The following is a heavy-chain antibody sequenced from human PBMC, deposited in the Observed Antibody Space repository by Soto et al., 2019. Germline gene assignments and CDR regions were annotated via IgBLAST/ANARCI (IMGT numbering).Heavy chain of an antibody. V-gene: IGHV4-59*01. J-gene: IGHJ5*02. D-gene: IGHD2-8*01. CDR1: GGSISSYY. CDR3: ARVMGGSTKNWFDP. CDR2: IYYSGST. Sequence: SETLSLTCTVSGGSISSYYWSWIRQPPGKGLEWIGYIYYSGSTNYNPSLKSRVTISVDTSKNQFSLKLSSVTAADTAVYYCARVMGGSTKNWFDPWGHGTLVTVSS.